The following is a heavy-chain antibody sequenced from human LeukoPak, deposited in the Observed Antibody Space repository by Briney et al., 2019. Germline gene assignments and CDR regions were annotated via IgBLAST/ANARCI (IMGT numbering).Heavy chain of an antibody. J-gene: IGHJ6*02. CDR2: ISYDGSNK. CDR1: GFTFSSYG. Sequence: GGSLRLSCAASGFTFSSYGMHWVRQAPGKGLEWVAVISYDGSNKYYADSVKGRFTISRDNSKNPLYLQMNSLRAEDTAVYYCAKVDTIFGVVIPYYYYYGMDVWGQGTTVTVSS. CDR3: AKVDTIFGVVIPYYYYYGMDV. V-gene: IGHV3-30*18. D-gene: IGHD3-3*01.